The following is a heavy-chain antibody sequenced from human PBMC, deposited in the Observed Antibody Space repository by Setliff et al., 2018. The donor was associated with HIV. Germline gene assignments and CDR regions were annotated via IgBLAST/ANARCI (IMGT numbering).Heavy chain of an antibody. CDR3: TTSLPWFDP. J-gene: IGHJ5*02. CDR1: GFTFSNAW. Sequence: GGSLRLSCAASGFTFSNAWMTWVRQVPGKGLEWVGRIKSKIDGGTTDYAAPVKGRFTISRDDSKNTLYLQMNSLKTEDTAVYYCTTSLPWFDPWGQGTLVTVSS. V-gene: IGHV3-15*01. CDR2: IKSKIDGGTT.